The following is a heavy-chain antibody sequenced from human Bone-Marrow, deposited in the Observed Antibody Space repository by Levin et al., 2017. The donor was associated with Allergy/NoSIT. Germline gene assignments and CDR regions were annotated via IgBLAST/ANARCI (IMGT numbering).Heavy chain of an antibody. D-gene: IGHD4-17*01. CDR1: GFTFSSFE. J-gene: IGHJ4*02. Sequence: HPGGSLRLSCAASGFTFSSFEMNWVRQAPGKGLEWISYINAGGSTRHYADSVKGRFTISRDNAKSSLYLQMDSLRVDDTAVYFCAREATTLPDYWGQGTLVTVSS. CDR2: INAGGSTR. V-gene: IGHV3-48*03. CDR3: AREATTLPDY.